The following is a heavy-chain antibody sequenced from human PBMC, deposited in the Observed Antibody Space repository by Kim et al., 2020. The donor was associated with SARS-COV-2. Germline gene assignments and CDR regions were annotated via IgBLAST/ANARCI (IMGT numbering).Heavy chain of an antibody. D-gene: IGHD3-9*01. J-gene: IGHJ6*02. CDR1: GFTFSSYG. CDR3: ARDPGQYYDILTGYYPPYYYYGMDV. V-gene: IGHV3-33*01. Sequence: GGSLRLSCAVSGFTFSSYGMHWVRQAPGKGLEWVAVIWYDGSNKYYADSVKGRFTISRDNSKNTLYLQMNSLRAEDTAVYYCARDPGQYYDILTGYYPPYYYYGMDVWGQGTTVTVSS. CDR2: IWYDGSNK.